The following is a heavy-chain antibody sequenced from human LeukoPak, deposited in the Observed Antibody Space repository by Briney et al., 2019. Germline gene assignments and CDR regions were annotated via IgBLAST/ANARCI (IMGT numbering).Heavy chain of an antibody. D-gene: IGHD1-1*01. J-gene: IGHJ4*02. CDR2: FFYSGST. CDR1: GASISSGGYF. V-gene: IGHV4-31*03. Sequence: SQTLSLTCTVSGASISSGGYFWGWIRQHPWKGLEWMGYFFYSGSTYYNPSLKSRFTISVDTSKNQISLKLSSVTAADTAVYYCARAPGSAYNAYYFDYWGQGTLVTVSS. CDR3: ARAPGSAYNAYYFDY.